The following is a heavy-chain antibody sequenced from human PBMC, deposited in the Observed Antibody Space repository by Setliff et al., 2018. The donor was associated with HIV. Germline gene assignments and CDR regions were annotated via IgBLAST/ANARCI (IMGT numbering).Heavy chain of an antibody. J-gene: IGHJ4*02. V-gene: IGHV1-3*01. CDR1: GYTFTSYT. CDR2: INAGNGNT. Sequence: GASVKVSCKSSGYTFTSYTMHWVRQAPGQRLEWMGRINAGNGNTKYSQKFQGRVTITRDTSATTAYMELSSLRSEDTAVYYCARDHRPNYYGSGSPPHWWGQGTLVTVSS. CDR3: ARDHRPNYYGSGSPPHW. D-gene: IGHD3-10*01.